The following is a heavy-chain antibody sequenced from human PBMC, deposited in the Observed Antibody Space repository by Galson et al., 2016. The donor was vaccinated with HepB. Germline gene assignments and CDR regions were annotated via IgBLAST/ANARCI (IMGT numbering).Heavy chain of an antibody. Sequence: SLRLSCAASGFTFDDYAMHWVRQAPGKGLEWVSGISWNSSTIGYAGSVKGRFTISRDNAKNSLYLQMDSLRPEDMAFYYCAKNCYRFGDSLYFDLWGRGTLVTVSS. CDR3: AKNCYRFGDSLYFDL. V-gene: IGHV3-9*03. CDR2: ISWNSSTI. D-gene: IGHD3-10*01. CDR1: GFTFDDYA. J-gene: IGHJ2*01.